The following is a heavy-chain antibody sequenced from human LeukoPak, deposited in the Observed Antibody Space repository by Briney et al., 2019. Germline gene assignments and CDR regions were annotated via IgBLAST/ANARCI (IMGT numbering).Heavy chain of an antibody. Sequence: PGGSLRLSCAASGFTFSDYYMSWIRQAPGKGLEWVSYISSSGSTIYYADSVKGRFTISRDNAKNSLYLQMNSLKTEDTAVYYCTSRPEYYDILTGYGFDDYWGQGTLVTVSS. V-gene: IGHV3-11*01. CDR2: ISSSGSTI. CDR3: TSRPEYYDILTGYGFDDY. J-gene: IGHJ4*02. D-gene: IGHD3-9*01. CDR1: GFTFSDYY.